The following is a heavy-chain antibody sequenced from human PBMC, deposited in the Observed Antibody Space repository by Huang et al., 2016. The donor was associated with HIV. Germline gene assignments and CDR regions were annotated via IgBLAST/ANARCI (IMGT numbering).Heavy chain of an antibody. CDR3: ARRFSSSSGYFDY. CDR2: IFPDDSDT. V-gene: IGHV5-51*01. D-gene: IGHD6-6*01. CDR1: GYSFSSYW. J-gene: IGHJ4*02. Sequence: VQLVQSGAEVKKPGESLKISCKGSGYSFSSYWSAWVRQMPGKSLEWMGVIFPDDSDTTYSPSFEGQVTSSADKSIGTAYLQWSSLKASDTAMYYCARRFSSSSGYFDYWGQGSLVTVSS.